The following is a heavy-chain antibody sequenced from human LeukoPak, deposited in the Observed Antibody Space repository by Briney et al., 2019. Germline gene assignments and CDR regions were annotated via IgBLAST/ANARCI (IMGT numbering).Heavy chain of an antibody. CDR2: IYTSGGT. CDR3: ARERPVAHNWFDP. Sequence: SETLSLTCTVSGGSISSYYWSWIRQPAGKGLEWIGRIYTSGGTNYNPSLKSRVTMSVDTYKNQFSLKLSSVTAADTAVYYCARERPVAHNWFDPWGPGTLVSVSS. J-gene: IGHJ5*02. V-gene: IGHV4-4*07. D-gene: IGHD2-15*01. CDR1: GGSISSYY.